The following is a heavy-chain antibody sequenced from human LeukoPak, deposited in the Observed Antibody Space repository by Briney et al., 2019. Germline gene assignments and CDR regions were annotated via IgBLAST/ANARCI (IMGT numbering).Heavy chain of an antibody. D-gene: IGHD6-19*01. Sequence: GGSLRLSCAASGFTFSTYAMSWVRQAPGKGLEWVSGISDSGGTTYYADSVKGRFTISRDNSKNTLYLQMNSLRAEDTAVYYCARGPYSSGWYGLDYWGQGTLVTVSS. CDR3: ARGPYSSGWYGLDY. CDR1: GFTFSTYA. CDR2: ISDSGGTT. J-gene: IGHJ4*02. V-gene: IGHV3-23*01.